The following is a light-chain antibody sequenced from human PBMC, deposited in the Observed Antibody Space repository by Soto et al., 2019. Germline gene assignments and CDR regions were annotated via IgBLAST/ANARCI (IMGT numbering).Light chain of an antibody. Sequence: DIQMTQSPSTLSASVGDRVTITCRASQSISSWLAWYQHKPGKAPKLLIYKASSLESGVPSRFSGSGSGTEFTLAISSLQPDDFANYYCQQDNSYSPYTFGQGTKLEIK. CDR2: KAS. V-gene: IGKV1-5*03. CDR1: QSISSW. CDR3: QQDNSYSPYT. J-gene: IGKJ2*01.